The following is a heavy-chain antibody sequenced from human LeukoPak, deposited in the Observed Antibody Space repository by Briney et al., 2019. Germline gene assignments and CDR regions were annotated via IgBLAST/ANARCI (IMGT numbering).Heavy chain of an antibody. D-gene: IGHD4-17*01. Sequence: PSETLSLTCTVSGDSINTYYWSWIRQPPGKGLEWIGYIYYRVTSDYNPSLKSRVTMSVDTSKNQFSLKLSSVTAADTAVYYCARVHDYGDYYYYYYMDVWGKGTTVTVSS. CDR1: GDSINTYY. CDR2: IYYRVTS. V-gene: IGHV4-59*01. CDR3: ARVHDYGDYYYYYYMDV. J-gene: IGHJ6*03.